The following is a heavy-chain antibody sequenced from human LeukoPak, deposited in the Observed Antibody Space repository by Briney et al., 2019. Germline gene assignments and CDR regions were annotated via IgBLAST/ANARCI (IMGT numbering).Heavy chain of an antibody. Sequence: GGSLRLSCAASGLTFSSYAMSWVRQAPGKGLEWVSGISGSGVSTYYADSVKGRFTISRDNSKNTLHLQMNSLRAEDTAVYYCAKDPNVSGNWGQGTLVTVSS. J-gene: IGHJ4*02. CDR2: ISGSGVST. V-gene: IGHV3-23*01. CDR3: AKDPNVSGN. D-gene: IGHD2-8*01. CDR1: GLTFSSYA.